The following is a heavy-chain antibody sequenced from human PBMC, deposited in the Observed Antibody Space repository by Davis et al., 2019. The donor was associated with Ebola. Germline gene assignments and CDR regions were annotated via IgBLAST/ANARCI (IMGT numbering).Heavy chain of an antibody. V-gene: IGHV4-34*09. J-gene: IGHJ6*02. Sequence: LRLSCAVYGGSFSGYYWSWIRQPPGKGLEWIGEINHSGSTYYNPSLKSRVTISVDTSKNQFSLKLSSVTAADTAVYYCARSRDLYGMDVWGQGTTVTVSS. CDR3: ARSRDLYGMDV. CDR2: INHSGST. CDR1: GGSFSGYY.